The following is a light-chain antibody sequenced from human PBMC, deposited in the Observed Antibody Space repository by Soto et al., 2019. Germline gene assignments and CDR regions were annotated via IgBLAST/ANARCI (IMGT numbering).Light chain of an antibody. CDR3: QQYGSSPPYT. CDR2: AAS. J-gene: IGKJ2*01. CDR1: QSVSRRY. Sequence: EPLCPPSPGTLSLSPGVRSTLSCSACQSVSRRYLAWYQQIPGTAPSLIIYAASSRATGIPDRFSGSGSGTDFTLTIRRLEPEDFAVYYCQQYGSSPPYTFGQGTRGDIK. V-gene: IGKV3-20*01.